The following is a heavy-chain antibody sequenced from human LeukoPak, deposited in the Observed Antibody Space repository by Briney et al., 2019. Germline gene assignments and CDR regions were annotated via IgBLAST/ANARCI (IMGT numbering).Heavy chain of an antibody. Sequence: KPGGSLRLSCAASGFTVSRNYMSWVRQPPGKGLEWIGSIYYSGSSFDNPALKSRVTISVDTSKNQFSLKLSSVTAADTAVYYRARHRSGWLQSSFDYWGQGTLVTVSS. J-gene: IGHJ4*02. D-gene: IGHD5-24*01. CDR2: IYYSGSS. CDR3: ARHRSGWLQSSFDY. CDR1: GFTVSRNY. V-gene: IGHV4-39*01.